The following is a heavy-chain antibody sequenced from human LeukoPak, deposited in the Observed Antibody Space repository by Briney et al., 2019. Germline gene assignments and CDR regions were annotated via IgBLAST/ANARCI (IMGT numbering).Heavy chain of an antibody. CDR1: GFPVSSNY. CDR2: IYSGGST. Sequence: GGSLRLSCAASGFPVSSNYMSWVRQAPGKGLEWVSVIYSGGSTYYADSVKGRFTISRDNSKNTLYLQMNSLRAEDTAVYYCARAQQWLYFDYGGQGTLATISS. J-gene: IGHJ4*02. D-gene: IGHD3-22*01. V-gene: IGHV3-53*01. CDR3: ARAQQWLYFDY.